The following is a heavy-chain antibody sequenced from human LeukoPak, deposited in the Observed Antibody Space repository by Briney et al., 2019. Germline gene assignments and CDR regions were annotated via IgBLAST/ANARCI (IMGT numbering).Heavy chain of an antibody. D-gene: IGHD1-26*01. CDR1: GGSISSYY. V-gene: IGHV4-59*01. Sequence: SETLSLTCTVSGGSISSYYWSWIRQPPGKGLEWIGYIYYSGSTNYNPSLKNRVTISVDTSKNQFSLKLRSVTPADTAVYYCARDLRSGSYYRYYYYMDVWGKGTTVAVSS. CDR3: ARDLRSGSYYRYYYYMDV. J-gene: IGHJ6*03. CDR2: IYYSGST.